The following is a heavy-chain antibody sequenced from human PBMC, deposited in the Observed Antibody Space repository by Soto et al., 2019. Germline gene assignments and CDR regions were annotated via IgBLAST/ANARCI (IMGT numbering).Heavy chain of an antibody. D-gene: IGHD6-13*01. V-gene: IGHV3-23*01. CDR2: ISGSGDST. CDR3: AKSYSSNWYDYFDY. CDR1: GFTFSSYA. J-gene: IGHJ4*02. Sequence: GGSLRLSCAASGFTFSSYAMSWVRQAPGKGLEWVSAISGSGDSTYYADSVRGRFTISRDTSKNTLYLQMDSLRAEDTALYYCAKSYSSNWYDYFDYWGQGTLVTVSS.